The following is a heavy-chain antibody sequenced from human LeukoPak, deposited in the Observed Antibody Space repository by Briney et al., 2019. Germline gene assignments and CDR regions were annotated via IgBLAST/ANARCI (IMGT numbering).Heavy chain of an antibody. V-gene: IGHV4-39*07. CDR3: ARDLYRIVVVPHYFDY. D-gene: IGHD3-22*01. CDR1: GGSISSSSYY. Sequence: SETLSLTCTVSGGSISSSSYYWGWIRQPPGKGLEWIGSIYYSGSTHYNPSLKSRVTISVDTSKNQFSLKLSSVTAEDTAVYYCARDLYRIVVVPHYFDYWGQGTLVTVSS. J-gene: IGHJ4*02. CDR2: IYYSGST.